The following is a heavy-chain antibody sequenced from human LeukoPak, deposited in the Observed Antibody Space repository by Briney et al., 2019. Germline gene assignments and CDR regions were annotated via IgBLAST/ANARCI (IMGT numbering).Heavy chain of an antibody. D-gene: IGHD3-10*01. J-gene: IGHJ3*02. CDR2: IYSGGST. CDR3: ARSVGELLFSGAFDI. V-gene: IGHV3-66*01. CDR1: EFTVSNNY. Sequence: SGGSLRLSCAASEFTVSNNYMSWVRQAPGKGLEWVSVIYSGGSTYSADSVKGGFTISRDNSKNTLYLQMNSLRAEDTAVYYCARSVGELLFSGAFDIWGQGTMVTVSS.